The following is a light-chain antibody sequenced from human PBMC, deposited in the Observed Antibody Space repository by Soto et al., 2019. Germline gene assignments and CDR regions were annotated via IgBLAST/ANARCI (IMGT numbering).Light chain of an antibody. V-gene: IGLV2-14*01. J-gene: IGLJ3*02. CDR2: EVR. CDR3: SSYTRSSTRV. Sequence: QSALTQPASVSGSPGQSITISCTGTSSDVGGYNYVSWYQQHPGKAPKLMIYEVRNRPSGVSNRFAGSKSCNTASLTISGLEADDEADYYCSSYTRSSTRVFGGGTKLTVL. CDR1: SSDVGGYNY.